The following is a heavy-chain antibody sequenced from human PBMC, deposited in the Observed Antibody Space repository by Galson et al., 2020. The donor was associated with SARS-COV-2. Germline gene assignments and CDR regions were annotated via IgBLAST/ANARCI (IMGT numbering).Heavy chain of an antibody. V-gene: IGHV3-73*01. CDR3: TRVPPYSGWFWEALDI. J-gene: IGHJ3*02. Sequence: ESLKISCASPGFTFRDSLMHWVPPASGRGLELVGRIRSKSNNYATAYAASVKGRFTISRDDSENTAYLQMNSLKTEDAAVYYCTRVPPYSGWFWEALDIGGQGTMVTVSS. D-gene: IGHD3-10*01. CDR1: GFTFRDSL. CDR2: IRSKSNNYAT.